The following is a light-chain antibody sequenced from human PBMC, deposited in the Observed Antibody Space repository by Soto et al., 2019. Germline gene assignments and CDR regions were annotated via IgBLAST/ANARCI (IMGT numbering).Light chain of an antibody. CDR1: QSISSW. CDR2: DAS. Sequence: DIQMTQSPSTLSASVGDRVTITCRASQSISSWLAWYKQKPGKAPKLLIYDASSLESGVPSRFSGSGSGTVFILTISSLQPDDFATYYCQQYNSYSGTFGQGTKVDIK. CDR3: QQYNSYSGT. V-gene: IGKV1-5*01. J-gene: IGKJ1*01.